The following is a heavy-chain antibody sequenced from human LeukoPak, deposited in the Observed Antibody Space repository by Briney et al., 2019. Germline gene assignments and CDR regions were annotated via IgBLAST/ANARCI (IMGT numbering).Heavy chain of an antibody. D-gene: IGHD6-13*01. CDR1: RYTFTRYG. CDR2: ISAYNGNT. CDR3: ARVAGVAAAGIDGNYYYYYMDV. J-gene: IGHJ6*03. Sequence: ASEKVSCKASRYTFTRYGISWVRQAPGRALEWMGWISAYNGNTNYPQKLQGRVTMTTDTSTSTAYMELRSLRSDDTAVYYCARVAGVAAAGIDGNYYYYYMDVWGKGTTVTVSS. V-gene: IGHV1-18*01.